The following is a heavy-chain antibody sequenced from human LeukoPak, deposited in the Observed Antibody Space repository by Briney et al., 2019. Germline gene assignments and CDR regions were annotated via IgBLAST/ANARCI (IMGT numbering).Heavy chain of an antibody. CDR1: GGSFSGYY. CDR3: ARGKWLRLNYYYGMDV. CDR2: INHSGST. J-gene: IGHJ6*02. Sequence: SETLSLTCAVYGGSFSGYYWSWIRQPPGKGLEWIGEINHSGSTNYNPSLKSRVTISVDTSKNQFSLKLSSVTAADTAVYYCARGKWLRLNYYYGMDVWGQGTTVTVSS. D-gene: IGHD5-12*01. V-gene: IGHV4-34*01.